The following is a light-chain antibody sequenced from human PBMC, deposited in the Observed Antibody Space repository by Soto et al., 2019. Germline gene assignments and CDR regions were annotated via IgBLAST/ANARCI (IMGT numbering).Light chain of an antibody. CDR1: SSNIGNNY. CDR3: GTWDSSLSAVGWV. J-gene: IGLJ3*02. CDR2: DNN. V-gene: IGLV1-51*01. Sequence: QSVLTQPPSVSAAPGQKVTISCSGSSSNIGNNYVSWYQQLPGTAPKLLIHDNNKRPSGIPDRFSGSKSGTSATLGITGLQTGDEADYYCGTWDSSLSAVGWVFGGGTKLTVL.